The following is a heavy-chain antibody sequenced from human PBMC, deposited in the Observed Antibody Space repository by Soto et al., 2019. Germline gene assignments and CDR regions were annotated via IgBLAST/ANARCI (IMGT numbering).Heavy chain of an antibody. J-gene: IGHJ4*02. D-gene: IGHD3-3*01. Sequence: ASVKVSCKASGYTFTSYAMHWVRQAPGQRLEWMGRINAGNGNTKYSQKFQGRVTITRDTSASTAYMELSSLRSEDTAVYYCARDRETYYDFWSGYYTYWGQGTLVTVSS. CDR2: INAGNGNT. CDR1: GYTFTSYA. V-gene: IGHV1-3*01. CDR3: ARDRETYYDFWSGYYTY.